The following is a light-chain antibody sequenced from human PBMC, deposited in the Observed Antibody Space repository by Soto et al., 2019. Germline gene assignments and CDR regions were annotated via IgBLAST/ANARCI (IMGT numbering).Light chain of an antibody. CDR1: QSVSSY. CDR2: DAS. J-gene: IGKJ5*01. Sequence: EIVLTQSPATLSLSPGERATLSCRASQSVSSYLAWYQQKPGQAPRLLIYDASNRATGIPARFSGSGSGTDFTLTISSLEPEDSAVYYCQQRSNYITFGQGTRLEIE. CDR3: QQRSNYIT. V-gene: IGKV3-11*01.